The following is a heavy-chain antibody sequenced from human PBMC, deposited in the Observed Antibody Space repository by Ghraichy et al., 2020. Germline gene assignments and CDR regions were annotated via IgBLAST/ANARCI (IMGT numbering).Heavy chain of an antibody. CDR3: TSTVVDTYWFDF. J-gene: IGHJ4*02. V-gene: IGHV3-74*01. Sequence: GGSLRLSCAASGFTFSSHWMYWVRQAPGMGLEWLARISPDGTSTTTYAGSVKGRFTISRDNAKNTLYLQMNSLRAEDTAVYYCTSTVVDTYWFDFWGQGTLVTVSS. CDR1: GFTFSSHW. CDR2: ISPDGTSTT. D-gene: IGHD3-22*01.